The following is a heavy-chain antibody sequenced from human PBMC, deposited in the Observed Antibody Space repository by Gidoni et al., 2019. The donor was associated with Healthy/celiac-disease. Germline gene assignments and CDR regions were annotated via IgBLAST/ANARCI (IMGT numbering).Heavy chain of an antibody. CDR2: ISSSGSTI. CDR3: ARGEGYRGIVIDY. D-gene: IGHD1-1*01. Sequence: EVQLVESGGGLVQPGGSLRLSCAASGFTFSSYEMNWVRQAPGKGLEWVSYISSSGSTIYYADSVKGRFTISRDNAKNSLYPQMNSLRAEDTAVYYCARGEGYRGIVIDYWGQGTLVTVSS. J-gene: IGHJ4*02. V-gene: IGHV3-48*03. CDR1: GFTFSSYE.